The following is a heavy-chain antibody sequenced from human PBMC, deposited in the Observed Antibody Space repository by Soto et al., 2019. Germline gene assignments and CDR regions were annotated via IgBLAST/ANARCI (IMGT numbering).Heavy chain of an antibody. CDR2: IYYSGST. V-gene: IGHV4-59*08. CDR3: ARVSGGLVPTFDY. CDR1: GGSISSYY. D-gene: IGHD6-19*01. J-gene: IGHJ4*02. Sequence: SETLSLTCTVSGGSISSYYWSWIRQPPGKGLEWIGYIYYSGSTNYNPSLKSRVTISVDTSKNQFSLKLSSVTAADTAVYYCARVSGGLVPTFDYWGQGTPVTVSS.